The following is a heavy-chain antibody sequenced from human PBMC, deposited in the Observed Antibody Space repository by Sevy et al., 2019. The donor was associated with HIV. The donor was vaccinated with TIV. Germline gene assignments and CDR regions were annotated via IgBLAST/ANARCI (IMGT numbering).Heavy chain of an antibody. CDR2: ISYDGSNK. CDR1: GFTFSSYG. CDR3: AKDLAYYDFWSGFKLYYYYGMDV. V-gene: IGHV3-30*18. Sequence: GGSLRLSCAASGFTFSSYGMHWVRQAPGKGLEWVAVISYDGSNKYYADSVKGRFTISRDNSKNTLYLQMNSLRAEDTAVYYCAKDLAYYDFWSGFKLYYYYGMDVWGQGTTVTVSS. D-gene: IGHD3-3*01. J-gene: IGHJ6*02.